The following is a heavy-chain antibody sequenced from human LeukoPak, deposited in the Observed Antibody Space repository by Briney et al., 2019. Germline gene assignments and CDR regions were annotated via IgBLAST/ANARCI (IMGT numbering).Heavy chain of an antibody. D-gene: IGHD2-21*02. V-gene: IGHV3-30*02. CDR2: IRHDASNK. J-gene: IGHJ4*02. CDR1: GFTFSTFG. CDR3: ARDPGIVVVTAILDS. Sequence: PGGSLRLSCAASGFTFSTFGMHWVRQAPGKVLEWVAFIRHDASNKYYADSVKGRFTISRDNPNNTLYLQLNTLKIEDTAVYYCARDPGIVVVTAILDSWGQGTLVSVSS.